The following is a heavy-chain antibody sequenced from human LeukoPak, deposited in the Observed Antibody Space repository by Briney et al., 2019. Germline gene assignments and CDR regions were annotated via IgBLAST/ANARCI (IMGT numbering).Heavy chain of an antibody. D-gene: IGHD6-19*01. Sequence: SETLSLTCTVSGGSLNSGRDSWSWVRQSAGKGLEWIGRVSSTGSTNYNAALKSRVAISVDTSKNQFSLKLTSVTAADTATYYCARETSLAGFASGLGFNYWGQGILVTVSS. CDR3: ARETSLAGFASGLGFNY. V-gene: IGHV4-61*10. CDR1: GGSLNSGRDS. CDR2: VSSTGST. J-gene: IGHJ4*02.